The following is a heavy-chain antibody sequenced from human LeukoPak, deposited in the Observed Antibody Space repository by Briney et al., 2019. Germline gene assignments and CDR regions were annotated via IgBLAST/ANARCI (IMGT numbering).Heavy chain of an antibody. CDR3: AKVFYGDAFDI. CDR1: GFTFDDYT. D-gene: IGHD3-16*01. CDR2: ISWDGGST. J-gene: IGHJ3*02. V-gene: IGHV3-43*01. Sequence: GGSLRLSCAASGFTFDDYTMHWVRQAPGKGLEWVSLISWDGGSTYYADSVKGRLTISRDNSKNSLYLQMNSLRTEDTALYYCAKVFYGDAFDIWGQGTMVTVSS.